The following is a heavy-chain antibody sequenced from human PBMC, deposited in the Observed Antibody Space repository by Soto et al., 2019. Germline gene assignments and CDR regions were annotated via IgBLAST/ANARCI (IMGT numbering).Heavy chain of an antibody. J-gene: IGHJ4*02. CDR1: CGSISSGGYY. CDR2: IYYSGST. V-gene: IGHV4-31*03. Sequence: SDTLSLTCTVSCGSISSGGYYWSWIRQSRGKGLDWIGYIYYSGSTYYNPSLKSRVTISVHTSKNQFSLKLSSVTAADTAVYYCARERLRLSYFDFWGQGTLVNVSS. D-gene: IGHD3-16*01. CDR3: ARERLRLSYFDF.